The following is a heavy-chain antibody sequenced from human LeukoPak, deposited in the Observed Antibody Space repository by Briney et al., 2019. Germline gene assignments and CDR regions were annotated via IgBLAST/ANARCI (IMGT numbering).Heavy chain of an antibody. V-gene: IGHV3-66*04. CDR1: GFRVCTNY. CDR2: IDSGGNT. CDR3: ARLPITVVRGFGYMDV. D-gene: IGHD3-10*01. Sequence: GGSLRLSCAASGFRVCTNYMSWVRQAPGKGLERVSIIDSGGNTQHADSVKGRFSFSSDNSKNTLYLQMDSLRAEDTAVYYCARLPITVVRGFGYMDVWGQGTTVTVSS. J-gene: IGHJ6*02.